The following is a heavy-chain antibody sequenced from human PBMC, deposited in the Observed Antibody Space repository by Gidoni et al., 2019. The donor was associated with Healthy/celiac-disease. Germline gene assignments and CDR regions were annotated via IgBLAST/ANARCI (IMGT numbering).Heavy chain of an antibody. Sequence: EVQLVESGGGLVQPGGSLRLSCAASGFTFSSYWMSWVRQAPGKGLEWVANIKQDGSEKYYVDSVKGRFTISRDNAKNSLYLQMNSLRAEDTAVYYCARDEGIAAAGENFDYWGQGTLVTVSS. V-gene: IGHV3-7*01. CDR3: ARDEGIAAAGENFDY. CDR2: IKQDGSEK. J-gene: IGHJ4*02. CDR1: GFTFSSYW. D-gene: IGHD6-13*01.